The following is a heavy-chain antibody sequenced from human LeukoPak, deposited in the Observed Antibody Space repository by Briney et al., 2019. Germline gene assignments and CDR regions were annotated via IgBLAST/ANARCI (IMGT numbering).Heavy chain of an antibody. CDR2: ISAYNGNT. D-gene: IGHD3-22*01. Sequence: ASVKVSCKASGYTFTSYGISWVRQAPGQGLEWMGWISAYNGNTNYAQKLQGRVTMTTDTSTSTAYMELRSLRSDDTAVYYCARFWIYYDSSGYYYRTDAFDIWAKGQWSPSLQ. CDR3: ARFWIYYDSSGYYYRTDAFDI. J-gene: IGHJ3*02. V-gene: IGHV1-18*01. CDR1: GYTFTSYG.